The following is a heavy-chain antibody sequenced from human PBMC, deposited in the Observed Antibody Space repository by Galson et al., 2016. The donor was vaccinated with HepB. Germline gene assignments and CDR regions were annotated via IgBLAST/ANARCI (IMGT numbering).Heavy chain of an antibody. CDR2: IWYDGSNK. Sequence: SLRLSCAASGFTFSSYGMHWVRPAPGKGLEWVAIIWYDGSNKYYADSVKGRFTISRDNSKSTLYLQMNSLRVEDTAVYYCVKGEYGQRFLEWLAPFDYWGQGALVTVSS. J-gene: IGHJ4*02. D-gene: IGHD3-3*01. V-gene: IGHV3-33*06. CDR3: VKGEYGQRFLEWLAPFDY. CDR1: GFTFSSYG.